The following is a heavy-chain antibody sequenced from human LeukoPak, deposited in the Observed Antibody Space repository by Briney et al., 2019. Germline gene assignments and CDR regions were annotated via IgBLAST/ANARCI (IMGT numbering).Heavy chain of an antibody. Sequence: SETLSLTCTVSGGSISSSPYYWGGIRQPPGKGLEWIGSIYYSGTTHYNPSLESRVTISVDTSKNQFSLKLASVTAADTAIYYCAKGAGGFSYYNWFDPWGQGTLVTVSS. J-gene: IGHJ5*02. CDR1: GGSISSSPYY. CDR3: AKGAGGFSYYNWFDP. CDR2: IYYSGTT. D-gene: IGHD5-18*01. V-gene: IGHV4-39*07.